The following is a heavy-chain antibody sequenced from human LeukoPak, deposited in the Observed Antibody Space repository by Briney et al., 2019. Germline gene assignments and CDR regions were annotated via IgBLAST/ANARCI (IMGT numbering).Heavy chain of an antibody. CDR1: GFTFSSYS. V-gene: IGHV3-21*01. J-gene: IGHJ6*03. D-gene: IGHD1-26*01. CDR2: ISSSSSYI. CDR3: ARAQWGYYYYYMDV. Sequence: GGSLRLSCAASGFTFSSYSMNWVRQAPGKGLEWVSSISSSSSYIYYADSVKGRFTISRDNAKNSLYLQMNSLRAEDTAVYYRARAQWGYYYYYMDVWGKGTTVTVSS.